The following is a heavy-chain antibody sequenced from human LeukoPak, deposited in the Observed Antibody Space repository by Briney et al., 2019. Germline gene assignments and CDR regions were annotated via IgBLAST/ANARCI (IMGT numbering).Heavy chain of an antibody. V-gene: IGHV4-38-2*02. CDR3: ARTDSSGSYYFDY. CDR2: IYHSGST. CDR1: GYSISSGYY. J-gene: IGHJ4*02. Sequence: SETLSLTCTVSGYSISSGYYWGWIRQPPGKGLEWIGGIYHSGSTYYNPSLKSRVTISVDTSKNQFSLKLSSVTAADTAVYYCARTDSSGSYYFDYWGQGTLVTVSS. D-gene: IGHD3-22*01.